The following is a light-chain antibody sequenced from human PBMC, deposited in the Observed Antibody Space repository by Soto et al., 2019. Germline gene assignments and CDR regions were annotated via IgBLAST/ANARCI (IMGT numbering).Light chain of an antibody. CDR2: EVS. CDR3: CSYAGGSIYVP. J-gene: IGLJ2*01. Sequence: QSVLTQPASVSGSPGQSITISCTGTSGDVGNFNLVSWYQHHPGKAPNLIISEVSKRPSGVSNRFSGSKSGNTASLTISGLQAEDEADYYCCSYAGGSIYVPFGGGTKLTVL. V-gene: IGLV2-23*02. CDR1: SGDVGNFNL.